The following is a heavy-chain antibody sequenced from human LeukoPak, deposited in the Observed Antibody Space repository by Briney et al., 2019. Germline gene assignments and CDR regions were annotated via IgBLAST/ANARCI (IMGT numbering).Heavy chain of an antibody. CDR2: IWDDGSNK. D-gene: IGHD2-2*01. V-gene: IGHV3-30*02. CDR3: AKDQDIVVVPAAMLAFDY. J-gene: IGHJ4*02. CDR1: GFTFSSYG. Sequence: TGGALRLSCAASGFTFSSYGMHWGRPAPGKGLGWVAFIWDDGSNKYYADSVKGRFTISRDNSKNTLYLQMNSLRAEDTAVYHCAKDQDIVVVPAAMLAFDYWGQGTLVTVSS.